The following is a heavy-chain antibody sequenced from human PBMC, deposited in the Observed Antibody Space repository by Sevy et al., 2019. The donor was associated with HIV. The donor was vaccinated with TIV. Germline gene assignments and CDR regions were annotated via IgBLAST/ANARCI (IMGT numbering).Heavy chain of an antibody. J-gene: IGHJ4*02. CDR3: ARGALAAAGRFDY. CDR2: ITPNSGGT. Sequence: ASVKVSCKASGYTFAGYYMHWVRQAPGQGLEWMGWITPNSGGTNYAQKFQGRVTMTRDTSISTAYMELSRLRSDDTAVYYSARGALAAAGRFDYWGQGTLVTVSS. D-gene: IGHD6-13*01. V-gene: IGHV1-2*02. CDR1: GYTFAGYY.